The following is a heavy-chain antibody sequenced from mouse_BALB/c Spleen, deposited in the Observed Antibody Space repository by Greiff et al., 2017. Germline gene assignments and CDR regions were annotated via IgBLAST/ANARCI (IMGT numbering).Heavy chain of an antibody. CDR1: GFTFSSYG. J-gene: IGHJ3*01. CDR2: ISSGGSYT. Sequence: DVMLVESGGDLVKPGGSLKLSCAASGFTFSSYGMSWVRQTPDKRLEWVATISSGGSYTYYPDSVKGRFTISRDNAKNTLYLQMSSLKSEDTAMYYCARDTGGFAYWGQGTLVTVSA. CDR3: ARDTGGFAY. V-gene: IGHV5-6*02. D-gene: IGHD1-1*01.